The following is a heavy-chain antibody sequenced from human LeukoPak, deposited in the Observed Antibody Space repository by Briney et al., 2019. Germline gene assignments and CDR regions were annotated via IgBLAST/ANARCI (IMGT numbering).Heavy chain of an antibody. D-gene: IGHD6-19*01. CDR3: ARGYWYSSGWYPPYYFDY. CDR1: GFTFSSYS. J-gene: IGHJ4*02. Sequence: GGSLRLSCAASGFTFSSYSLNWVRQAPGKGLEWVSSISSSSSYIYYADSVKGRFTISRDNAKNSLYLQMSSLRAEDTAVYYCARGYWYSSGWYPPYYFDYWGQGTLVTVSS. CDR2: ISSSSSYI. V-gene: IGHV3-21*01.